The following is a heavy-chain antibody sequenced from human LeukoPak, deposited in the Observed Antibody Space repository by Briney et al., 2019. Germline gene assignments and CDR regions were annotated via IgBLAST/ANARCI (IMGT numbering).Heavy chain of an antibody. D-gene: IGHD1-1*01. J-gene: IGHJ4*02. CDR2: IYYSGST. CDR3: ARRQTGTSYFDY. CDR1: GGSISSYY. Sequence: SETLSLTCTVSGGSISSYYWSWIRQPPGKGLEWIGYIYYSGSTNYNPSLKSRVTISVDTSKNQFPLKLSSVTAADTAVYYCARRQTGTSYFDYWGQGTLVTVSS. V-gene: IGHV4-59*08.